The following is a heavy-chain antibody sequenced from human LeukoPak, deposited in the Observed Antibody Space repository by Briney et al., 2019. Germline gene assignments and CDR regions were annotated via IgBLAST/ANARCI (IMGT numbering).Heavy chain of an antibody. CDR1: GFTFSSYS. V-gene: IGHV3-21*01. D-gene: IGHD6-19*01. Sequence: GGSLRLSCAASGFTFSSYSMNWVRQAPGKGLEWVSSISSSSSYIYYADSVKGRFTISRDNAKNSLYLQMNSLGAEDTAVYYCARGISSGWYVGPRYFDYWGQGTLVTVSS. CDR2: ISSSSSYI. J-gene: IGHJ4*02. CDR3: ARGISSGWYVGPRYFDY.